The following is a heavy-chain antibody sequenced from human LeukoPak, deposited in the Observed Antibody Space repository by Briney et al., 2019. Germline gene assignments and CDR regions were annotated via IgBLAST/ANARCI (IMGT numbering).Heavy chain of an antibody. V-gene: IGHV1-18*01. J-gene: IGHJ3*02. D-gene: IGHD1-7*01. CDR3: ARATKWNYDVDI. Sequence: ASVKVSCKASGYTFTSYGITWVRQAPGQGLEGMGWINGYNGNTHYAQNFQGRVSMTTDTSTSTAYLELRSLRAADTAVYYCARATKWNYDVDIWGKGTMVTVSS. CDR2: INGYNGNT. CDR1: GYTFTSYG.